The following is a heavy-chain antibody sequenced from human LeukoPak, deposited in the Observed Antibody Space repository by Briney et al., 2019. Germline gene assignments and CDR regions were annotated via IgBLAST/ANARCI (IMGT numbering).Heavy chain of an antibody. Sequence: PGGSLRLSCAASGFTFSSYAMHWVRQAPGKGLEWVAVISYEGSNKYYVDSVKGRFTISRDNSKNTLYLQMNSLRAEDTDVYYCAKNYDISPPTPFDYWGQGTLVTVSS. J-gene: IGHJ4*02. CDR2: ISYEGSNK. CDR3: AKNYDISPPTPFDY. D-gene: IGHD3-9*01. V-gene: IGHV3-30*18. CDR1: GFTFSSYA.